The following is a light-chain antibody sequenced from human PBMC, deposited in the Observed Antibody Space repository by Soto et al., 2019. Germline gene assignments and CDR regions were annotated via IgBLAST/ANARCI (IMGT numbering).Light chain of an antibody. J-gene: IGKJ4*01. CDR3: QHYNNWPLT. V-gene: IGKV3-15*01. CDR1: QSVSSN. CDR2: ATS. Sequence: IVLTQSPATLSLSPGERATLSCRASQSVSSNLAWYQQKPGQTPRLLIYATSTRATGIPARFSGSGSATEFTLTISSLQSEDFAVYYCQHYNNWPLTFGGGNKVDIK.